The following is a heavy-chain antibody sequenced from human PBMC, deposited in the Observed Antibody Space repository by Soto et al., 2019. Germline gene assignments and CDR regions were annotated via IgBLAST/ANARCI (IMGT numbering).Heavy chain of an antibody. Sequence: QVQLQESGPGLVKPSGTLSLTCAVSGGSISSSNWWSWVRQPPGKGLEWIGEIYHSGSTNYNPSLKSRVPISVDKSKNQFSLKLSSVTAADTAVYYCARVGSSSWYTRDYYYYYGMDVWGQGTTVTVSS. V-gene: IGHV4-4*02. CDR3: ARVGSSSWYTRDYYYYYGMDV. CDR1: GGSISSSNW. CDR2: IYHSGST. D-gene: IGHD6-13*01. J-gene: IGHJ6*02.